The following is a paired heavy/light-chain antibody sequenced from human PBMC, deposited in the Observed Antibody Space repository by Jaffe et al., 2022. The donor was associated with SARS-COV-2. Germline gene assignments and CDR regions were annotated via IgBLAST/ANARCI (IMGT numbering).Light chain of an antibody. J-gene: IGKJ3*01. CDR3: QQYGSSPPSFT. CDR2: GAS. CDR1: QSVSSSY. Sequence: EIVLTQSPGTLSLSPGERATLSCRASQSVSSSYLAWYQQKPGQAPRLLIYGASSRATGIPDRFSGSGSGTDFTLTISRLEPEDFAVYYCQQYGSSPPSFTFGPGTKVDIK. V-gene: IGKV3-20*01.
Heavy chain of an antibody. D-gene: IGHD3-3*01. Sequence: QVQLQESGPGLVKPSQTLSLTCTVSGGSISSGDYYWSWIRQPPGKGLEWIGYIYYSGSTYYNPSLKSRVTISVDTSKNQFSLKLSSVTAADTAVYYCARAVSGRPAATYDFWSGYYTPPDYWGQGTLVTVSS. J-gene: IGHJ4*02. CDR2: IYYSGST. CDR1: GGSISSGDYY. V-gene: IGHV4-30-4*01. CDR3: ARAVSGRPAATYDFWSGYYTPPDY.